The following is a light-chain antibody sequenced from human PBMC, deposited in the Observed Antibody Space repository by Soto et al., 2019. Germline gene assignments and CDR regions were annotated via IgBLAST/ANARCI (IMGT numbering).Light chain of an antibody. CDR3: SSYTSSSTQV. Sequence: QSALTQPASVSGSPGQSITMSCTGTSSDVGGYNYVSWYQQHPGKAPKLMIYEVSNRPSGVSNRFSGSKSGNTASLTISGLQAEDEADYYCSSYTSSSTQVFGTATKVTVL. J-gene: IGLJ1*01. V-gene: IGLV2-14*01. CDR1: SSDVGGYNY. CDR2: EVS.